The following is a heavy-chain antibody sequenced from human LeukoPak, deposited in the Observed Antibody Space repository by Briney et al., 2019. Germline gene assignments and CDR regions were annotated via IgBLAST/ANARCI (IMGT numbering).Heavy chain of an antibody. J-gene: IGHJ3*02. Sequence: KPGGSLRLSCVVSGFSFSNSYMTWIRQTPGKGLESLAYISGSGSDIYYADSVKGRFTISRDNAKNSLYLQMNSLRAEDTAVYYCARDWYDNSDAFDIWGQGTMVTVSS. D-gene: IGHD3-9*01. V-gene: IGHV3-11*04. CDR3: ARDWYDNSDAFDI. CDR1: GFSFSNSY. CDR2: ISGSGSDI.